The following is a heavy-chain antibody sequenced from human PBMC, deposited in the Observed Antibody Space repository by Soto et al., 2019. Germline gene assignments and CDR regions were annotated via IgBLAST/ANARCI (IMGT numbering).Heavy chain of an antibody. CDR3: ARTPGIAVAGRYYYYGMDV. D-gene: IGHD6-19*01. CDR1: GGSFSGHS. J-gene: IGHJ6*02. V-gene: IGHV4-34*01. CDR2: INHSGRV. Sequence: SETLSLTCAVYGGSFSGHSWTWIRQSPGKGLEWIGDINHSGRVNYSPSLKSRVTISLDTSKNQFSLTLSAVTAADTAVYYCARTPGIAVAGRYYYYGMDVWGQGTTVTVSS.